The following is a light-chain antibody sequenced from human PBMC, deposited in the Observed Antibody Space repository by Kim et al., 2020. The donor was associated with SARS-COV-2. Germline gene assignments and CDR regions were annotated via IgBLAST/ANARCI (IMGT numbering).Light chain of an antibody. CDR2: GKY. CDR1: SLRNYD. V-gene: IGLV3-19*01. CDR3: NSRDSSGDHVV. J-gene: IGLJ3*02. Sequence: ALVQTVRLTCQGDSLRNYDATWYQQRSGHAPVLVLYGKYNRPSGIPDRFSGSASGNTASLTITGAQAEDEADYYCNSRDSSGDHVVFGGGTKLTVL.